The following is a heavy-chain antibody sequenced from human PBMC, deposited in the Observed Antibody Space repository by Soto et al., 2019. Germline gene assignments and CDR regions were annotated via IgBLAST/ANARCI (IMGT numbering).Heavy chain of an antibody. CDR1: GGTFSSYT. D-gene: IGHD6-13*01. V-gene: IGHV1-69*02. J-gene: IGHJ4*02. CDR3: ARGDSSSWYVDSLGY. CDR2: IIPILGIA. Sequence: GASVKVSCKASGGTFSSYTISWVRQAPGQGLEWMGRIIPILGIANYAQKFQGRVTITADKSTSTAYMELSSLRSEDTAVYYCARGDSSSWYVDSLGYWGQGTLVTVSS.